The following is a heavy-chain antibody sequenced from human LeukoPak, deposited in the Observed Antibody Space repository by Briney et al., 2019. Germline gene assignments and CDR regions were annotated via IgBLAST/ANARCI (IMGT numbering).Heavy chain of an antibody. Sequence: SVKVSCKASGYTFTGYYMHWVRQAPGQGLEWMGGIIPIFGTANYAQKFRGRVTITADKSTSTAYMELSSLRSEDTAVYYCARGGYYDILTGYQGYYYYYMDVWGKGTTVTVSS. CDR2: IIPIFGTA. V-gene: IGHV1-69*06. CDR3: ARGGYYDILTGYQGYYYYYMDV. CDR1: GYTFTGYY. D-gene: IGHD3-9*01. J-gene: IGHJ6*03.